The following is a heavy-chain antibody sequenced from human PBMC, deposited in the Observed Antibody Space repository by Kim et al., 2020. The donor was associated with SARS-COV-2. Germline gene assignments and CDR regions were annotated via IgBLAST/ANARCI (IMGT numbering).Heavy chain of an antibody. V-gene: IGHV3-23*01. J-gene: IGHJ4*02. Sequence: GGSTNYADSVKGRFTISRDNSKNTLYLQMNSLRAEDTAVYYCAKARFSDYWGQGTLVTVSS. CDR3: AKARFSDY. CDR2: GGST.